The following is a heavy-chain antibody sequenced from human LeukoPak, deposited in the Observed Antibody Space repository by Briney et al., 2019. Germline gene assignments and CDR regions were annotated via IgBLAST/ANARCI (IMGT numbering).Heavy chain of an antibody. J-gene: IGHJ1*01. CDR3: ARVRVDTAMVGYFQH. CDR1: GFTFSSYA. CDR2: ISYDGSNK. Sequence: GGSLRLYCAASGFTFSSYAMHWVRQAPGKGLEWVAVISYDGSNKYYADSVKGRFTISRDNSKNTLYLQMNSLRAEDTAVYYCARVRVDTAMVGYFQHWGQGTLVTVSS. V-gene: IGHV3-30*04. D-gene: IGHD5-18*01.